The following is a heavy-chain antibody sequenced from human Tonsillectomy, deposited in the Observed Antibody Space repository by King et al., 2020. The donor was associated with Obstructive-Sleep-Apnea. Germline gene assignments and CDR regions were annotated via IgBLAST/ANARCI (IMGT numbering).Heavy chain of an antibody. Sequence: QLQESGPVLVKPSETLSLTCTFSGGSLSSFYCSWIRQPPGKGLKWIGYIDDSGSTKYNPPLTSRVTIAEDTFKNPFSLKLSPVTAADTAVYFCARLRRMIVVDTGLVFDYWGQGTLVTVSS. V-gene: IGHV4-59*08. J-gene: IGHJ4*02. CDR2: IDDSGST. CDR3: ARLRRMIVVDTGLVFDY. D-gene: IGHD3-22*01. CDR1: GGSLSSFY.